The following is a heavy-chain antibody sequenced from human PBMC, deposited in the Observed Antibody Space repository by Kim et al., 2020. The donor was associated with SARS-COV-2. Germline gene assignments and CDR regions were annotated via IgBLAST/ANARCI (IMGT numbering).Heavy chain of an antibody. D-gene: IGHD6-19*01. CDR1: EFTFSTSA. J-gene: IGHJ5*02. CDR2: VGVSGDT. V-gene: IGHV3-23*01. CDR3: AKCAVRSPSGWCNFFDP. Sequence: GGSLRLSCAASEFTFSTSAMSWVRQAPGKGLEWVSAVGVSGDTHYADSVKGRFTITRDNSKSTLYLQMNSLTAEDTAVYFCAKCAVRSPSGWCNFFDPWG.